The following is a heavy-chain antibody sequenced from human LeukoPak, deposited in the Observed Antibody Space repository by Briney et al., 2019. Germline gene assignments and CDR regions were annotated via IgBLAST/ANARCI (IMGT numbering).Heavy chain of an antibody. CDR1: GDSISYFY. D-gene: IGHD3-10*01. V-gene: IGHV4-4*07. J-gene: IGHJ5*02. CDR2: ISGSGST. Sequence: SETLSLTCSVSGDSISYFYWSWIRQAAGKGLEWIGRISGSGSTDYNASLKSRVTMSVDTSKNQFSLNLTSVTAADTAVYYCAREYGSGSEFDPWGQGTLVTVSS. CDR3: AREYGSGSEFDP.